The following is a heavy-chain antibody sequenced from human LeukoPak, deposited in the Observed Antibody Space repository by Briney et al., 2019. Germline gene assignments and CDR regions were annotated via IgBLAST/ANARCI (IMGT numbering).Heavy chain of an antibody. CDR1: GGSISSSSYY. V-gene: IGHV4-39*01. J-gene: IGHJ5*02. Sequence: SETLSLTCTVSGGSISSSSYYWGWIRQPPGKGLEWIGSIYYSGSTYYNPSLKSRVTISADTSKNQFSLKLSSVTAADTAVYYCARRRSNWIAVWFDPWGQGTLVTVSS. CDR3: ARRRSNWIAVWFDP. CDR2: IYYSGST. D-gene: IGHD1-1*01.